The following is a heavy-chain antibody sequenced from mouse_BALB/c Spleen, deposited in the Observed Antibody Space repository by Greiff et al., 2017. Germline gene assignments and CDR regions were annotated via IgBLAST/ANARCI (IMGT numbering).Heavy chain of an antibody. J-gene: IGHJ2*01. CDR3: ARGVTTVVVDY. CDR2: ISSGSSTI. V-gene: IGHV5-17*02. CDR1: GFTFSSFG. D-gene: IGHD1-1*01. Sequence: EVMLVESGGGLVQPGGSRKLSCAASGFTFSSFGMHWVRQAPEKGLEWVAYISSGSSTIYYADTVKGRFTISRDNPKNTLFLQMTSLRSEDTAMYYCARGVTTVVVDYGGQGTTLTVSS.